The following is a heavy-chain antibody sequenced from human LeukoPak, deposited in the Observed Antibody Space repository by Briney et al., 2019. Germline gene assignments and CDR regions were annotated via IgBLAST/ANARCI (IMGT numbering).Heavy chain of an antibody. Sequence: PGGSLRLSCAASGFTFNSYAMNWVRQAPGKGLEWVAGIWFDGSNENYGDSVKDRFTISRDNSKNTLFLEMNSLRGEDTAVYYCARGDLNWKPVRYAMDVWGQGTTVTVSS. CDR3: ARGDLNWKPVRYAMDV. CDR2: IWFDGSNE. J-gene: IGHJ6*02. D-gene: IGHD1-20*01. CDR1: GFTFNSYA. V-gene: IGHV3-33*08.